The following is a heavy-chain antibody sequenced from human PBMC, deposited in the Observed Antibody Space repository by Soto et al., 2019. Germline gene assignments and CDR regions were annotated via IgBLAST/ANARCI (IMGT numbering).Heavy chain of an antibody. CDR3: AQDLSGYDFWSGYFGAYYYYGMDV. CDR1: GFTFSSYG. Sequence: QVQLVESGGGVVQPGRSLRLSCAASGFTFSSYGMHWVRQAPGKGLEWVAVISYDGSNKYYADSVKGRFTISRDNSKNTLYLQMNSRRAEGTAVYSCAQDLSGYDFWSGYFGAYYYYGMDVWGQGTTVTVSS. V-gene: IGHV3-30*18. CDR2: ISYDGSNK. D-gene: IGHD3-3*01. J-gene: IGHJ6*02.